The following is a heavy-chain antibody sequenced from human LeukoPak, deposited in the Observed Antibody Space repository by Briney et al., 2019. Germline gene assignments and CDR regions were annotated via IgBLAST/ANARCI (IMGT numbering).Heavy chain of an antibody. Sequence: PSETLSLTCAVSGGSFSAYSWNWIRQPPGKGLEWIAEINFTGSTDTGSTSYSPSLKSRVTISVDASKNQFSLKLSSVTAADTAVYYCARGKLERYYGSGSVRVLFDIWGQGTMVTVSS. CDR1: GGSFSAYS. CDR2: INFTGSTDTGST. J-gene: IGHJ3*02. D-gene: IGHD3-10*01. CDR3: ARGKLERYYGSGSVRVLFDI. V-gene: IGHV4-34*01.